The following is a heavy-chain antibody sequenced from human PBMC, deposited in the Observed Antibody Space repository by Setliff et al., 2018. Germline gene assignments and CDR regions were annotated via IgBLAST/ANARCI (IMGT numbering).Heavy chain of an antibody. CDR1: GVSVASHY. D-gene: IGHD1-1*01. Sequence: PSEPLSLTCTVSGVSVASHYWSWIRQAPGTGLEWIAYVHDNGETNQNPSLKSRVTISVDTSKNQFSLKMTSVTAADTAIYYCARGSTGIYDPWGQGILVTV. CDR3: ARGSTGIYDP. J-gene: IGHJ5*02. V-gene: IGHV4-59*02. CDR2: VHDNGET.